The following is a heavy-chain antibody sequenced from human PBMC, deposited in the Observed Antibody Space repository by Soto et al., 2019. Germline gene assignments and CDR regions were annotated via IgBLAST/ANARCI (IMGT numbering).Heavy chain of an antibody. V-gene: IGHV3-21*06. CDR3: ARVGTDYGSGSPYYSDY. CDR2: ISPSSSFL. D-gene: IGHD3-10*01. CDR1: GFSFLSFY. Sequence: PGGSLRLSCASSGFSFLSFYMIWVRQAPGRGLEWVSSISPSSSFLNYADSVKGRFTISRDNAKSSVNLQMNSLRAEDTAVYYCARVGTDYGSGSPYYSDYWGQGTLVTVSS. J-gene: IGHJ4*02.